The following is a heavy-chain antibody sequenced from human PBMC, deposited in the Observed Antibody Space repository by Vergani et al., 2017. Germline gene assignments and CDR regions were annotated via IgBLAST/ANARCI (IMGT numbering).Heavy chain of an antibody. CDR3: ARSKEKYYEICSDY. CDR1: GFTFSSYW. V-gene: IGHV3-7*01. Sequence: EVQLVESGGGLVQPGGSLRLSCAASGFTFSSYWMSWVRQAPGKGLEWVANIKQDGSEKYYVDSVKGRFTISRDNAKNSLYLQMNSLRAEDTAVYYCARSKEKYYEICSDYWGQGTLVTVSS. D-gene: IGHD3-9*01. CDR2: IKQDGSEK. J-gene: IGHJ4*02.